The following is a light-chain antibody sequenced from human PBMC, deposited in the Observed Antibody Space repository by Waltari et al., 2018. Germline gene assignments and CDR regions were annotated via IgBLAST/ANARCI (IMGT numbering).Light chain of an antibody. CDR1: QSISIY. Sequence: DIQMTQSPSSLSASVGDRVTVPCRASQSISIYLNWYQHKPGKAPKLLIYAASTLQIGVPSRFSASGSGTDFTLTISSLQPEDFATYYCQQSYSTSIFTFGPGTKVDIK. J-gene: IGKJ3*01. CDR2: AAS. V-gene: IGKV1-39*01. CDR3: QQSYSTSIFT.